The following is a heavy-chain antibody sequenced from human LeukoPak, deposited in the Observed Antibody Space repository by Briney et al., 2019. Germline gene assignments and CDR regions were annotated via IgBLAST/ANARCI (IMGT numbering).Heavy chain of an antibody. CDR2: IYTSGST. J-gene: IGHJ4*02. V-gene: IGHV4-61*02. Sequence: PSETLSLTCTVSGGSISSGSYYWSWIRQPAGKGLEWIGRIYTSGSTNYNPSLKSRVTISVDTSKNQFSLRLSSVTAADTAVYYCVRDPSSRDLKNDYWGQGTLVTVSS. CDR1: GGSISSGSYY. CDR3: VRDPSSRDLKNDY. D-gene: IGHD6-6*01.